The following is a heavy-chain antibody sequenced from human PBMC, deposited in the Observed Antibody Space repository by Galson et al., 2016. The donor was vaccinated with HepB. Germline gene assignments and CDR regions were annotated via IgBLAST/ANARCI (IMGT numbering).Heavy chain of an antibody. V-gene: IGHV3-53*01. Sequence: SLRLSCATSGFTVSSDYMTWVRQAPGKDLEWVSLIYIGGNTYYGDSVKGRFTVSRDNSKNTLYLQMNYLRAEDTAVYYCATVGGTTYGLRSDAFDIWGQGTMVTVSS. CDR3: ATVGGTTYGLRSDAFDI. J-gene: IGHJ3*02. CDR1: GFTVSSDY. D-gene: IGHD1-14*01. CDR2: IYIGGNT.